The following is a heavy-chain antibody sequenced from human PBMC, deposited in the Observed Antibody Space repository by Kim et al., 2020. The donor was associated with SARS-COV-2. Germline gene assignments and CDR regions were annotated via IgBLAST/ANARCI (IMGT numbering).Heavy chain of an antibody. D-gene: IGHD6-13*01. J-gene: IGHJ4*02. Sequence: GGSLRLSCAASGFTFSSYGMHWVRQAPGKGLEWVAVIWYDGSNKYYADSVKGRFTISRDNSKNTLYLQMNSLRAEDTAVYYCARGQPYSSLDYWGQGTLVTVSS. CDR3: ARGQPYSSLDY. CDR2: IWYDGSNK. V-gene: IGHV3-33*01. CDR1: GFTFSSYG.